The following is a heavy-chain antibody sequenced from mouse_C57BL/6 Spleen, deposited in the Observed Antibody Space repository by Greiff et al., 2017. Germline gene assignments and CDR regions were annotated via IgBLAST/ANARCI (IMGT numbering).Heavy chain of an antibody. CDR1: GYTFTSYW. CDR3: ATPYYSNSWFAY. V-gene: IGHV1-61*01. CDR2: IYPSDSET. Sequence: VQLQQPGAELVRPGSSVKLSCKASGYTFTSYWMDWVKQRPGQGLEWIGNIYPSDSETHYNQKFKDKATLTVDKSSSTAYMQLSSLTSEDSAVYYCATPYYSNSWFAYWGQGTLVTVSA. D-gene: IGHD2-5*01. J-gene: IGHJ3*01.